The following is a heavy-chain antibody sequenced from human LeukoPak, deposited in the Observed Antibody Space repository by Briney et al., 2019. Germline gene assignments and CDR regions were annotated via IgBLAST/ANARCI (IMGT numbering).Heavy chain of an antibody. D-gene: IGHD1-26*01. J-gene: IGHJ4*02. V-gene: IGHV4-39*01. CDR1: GGSISNIPYY. CDR2: MHYSGTT. CDR3: ARNDRGRPADY. Sequence: SETLSLTCNVSGGSISNIPYYWGWIRQPPGKGLEWIGSMHYSGTTYHNPSLRSRVTISVDTSKNQFSLRLISVTAADTAVYYCARNDRGRPADYWGQGTLVTVSS.